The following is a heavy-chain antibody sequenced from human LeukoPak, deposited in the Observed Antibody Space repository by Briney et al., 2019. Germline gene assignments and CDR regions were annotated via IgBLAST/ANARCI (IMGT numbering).Heavy chain of an antibody. D-gene: IGHD2-8*01. CDR1: GFTFSSYE. J-gene: IGHJ4*02. CDR2: ISSSGSTI. Sequence: GGSLRLSCAASGFTFSSYEMNWVRRAPGKGLEWVSYISSSGSTIYYADSVKGRFTISRDNAKNSLYLQMNSLRAEDTAVYYCARGDCTNGVCQDYWGQGTLVTVSS. CDR3: ARGDCTNGVCQDY. V-gene: IGHV3-48*03.